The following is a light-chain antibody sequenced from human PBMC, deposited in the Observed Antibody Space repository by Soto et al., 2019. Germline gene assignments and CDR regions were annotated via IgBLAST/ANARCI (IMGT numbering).Light chain of an antibody. J-gene: IGLJ2*01. CDR2: EVN. CDR1: SRDVGGHNY. CDR3: CTSLGGSKMV. V-gene: IGLV2-8*01. Sequence: QSALTQPPSASGSPGQSVTISCTGTSRDVGGHNYVSWYQHHPGKAPKLIIYEVNKRPSGVSDRFSGSKSGNTASLTVSGLQAEDESHYYCCTSLGGSKMVFGGGTKLTVL.